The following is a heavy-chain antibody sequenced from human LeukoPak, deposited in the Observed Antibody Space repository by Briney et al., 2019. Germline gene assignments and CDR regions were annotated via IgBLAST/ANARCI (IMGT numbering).Heavy chain of an antibody. J-gene: IGHJ4*02. Sequence: SETLSLTCTVSGGSISSYYWSWIRQPPGKGLEWIGYIYYSGSTNYNPSLKSRVTISVYTSKNQFSLKLSSVTDAYTAVYYCARVGSVDSSYDSSGYYYLIPRYFDYWGQGTLVTVSS. CDR3: ARVGSVDSSYDSSGYYYLIPRYFDY. CDR2: IYYSGST. D-gene: IGHD3-22*01. CDR1: GGSISSYY. V-gene: IGHV4-59*01.